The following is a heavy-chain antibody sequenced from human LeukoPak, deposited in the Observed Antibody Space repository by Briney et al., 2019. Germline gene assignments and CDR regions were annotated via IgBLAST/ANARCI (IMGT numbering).Heavy chain of an antibody. V-gene: IGHV1-58*01. D-gene: IGHD2-8*01. Sequence: SVKVSCKASGFTFTSSAVQWVRQARGQRLEWIGWIVVGSGNTNYAQKFQERVTITRDMSTSTAYMELSSLRSEDTAVYYCARDLGYCTNGVCHTRFDYWGQGTLVAVSS. CDR2: IVVGSGNT. CDR1: GFTFTSSA. J-gene: IGHJ4*02. CDR3: ARDLGYCTNGVCHTRFDY.